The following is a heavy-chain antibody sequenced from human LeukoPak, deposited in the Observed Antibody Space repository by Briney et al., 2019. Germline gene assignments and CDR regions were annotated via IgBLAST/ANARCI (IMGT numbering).Heavy chain of an antibody. Sequence: GGSLRLSCADSGFTVSSNYMSWVRQAPGKGLEWVSVIYRGGSTYYADSVKGRFTISRDNSKNTLYLQMNSLGAEDTAVYYCASILHHYYDSSGYPDYWGQGTLVTVSS. CDR1: GFTVSSNY. J-gene: IGHJ4*02. V-gene: IGHV3-53*01. D-gene: IGHD3-22*01. CDR3: ASILHHYYDSSGYPDY. CDR2: IYRGGST.